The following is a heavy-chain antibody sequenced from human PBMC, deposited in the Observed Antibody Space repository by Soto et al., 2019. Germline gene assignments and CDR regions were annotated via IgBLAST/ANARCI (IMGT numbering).Heavy chain of an antibody. Sequence: GGSLRLSCAAPTFIFNTYWMTWVRQAPGKGLEWVANIKHDGSETHYVDSVKGRFTISRDNAKRSLYLQMHSLRVEDTAVYYCARGNTYYDSWGYYFGMDVWGQGTTVTVSS. CDR2: IKHDGSET. V-gene: IGHV3-7*01. CDR3: ARGNTYYDSWGYYFGMDV. CDR1: TFIFNTYW. J-gene: IGHJ6*02. D-gene: IGHD3-3*01.